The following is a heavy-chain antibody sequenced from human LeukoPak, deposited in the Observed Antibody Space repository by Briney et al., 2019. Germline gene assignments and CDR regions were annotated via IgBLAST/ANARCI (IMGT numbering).Heavy chain of an antibody. V-gene: IGHV3-7*01. CDR3: ARAYDSFTRFDY. CDR1: GFTFSSYS. Sequence: GGSLRLSCAASGFTFSSYSMSWVRQAPGKGLEWVANIKQDGSEKYYVDSVKGRFTISRDNAKNSLYLQMNSLRAEDTAVYYCARAYDSFTRFDYWGQGTLVTVSS. D-gene: IGHD3-22*01. J-gene: IGHJ4*02. CDR2: IKQDGSEK.